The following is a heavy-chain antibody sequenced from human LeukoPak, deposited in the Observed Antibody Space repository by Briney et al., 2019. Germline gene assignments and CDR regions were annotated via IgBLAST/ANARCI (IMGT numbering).Heavy chain of an antibody. D-gene: IGHD7-27*01. V-gene: IGHV3-23*01. CDR2: ISGSGGST. CDR3: AKGQTGEGYFDY. Sequence: GGSLRLSCAASGLTFSSYAMSWVRQAPGKGLEWVSAISGSGGSTYYADSVKGRFTISRDNSKNTLYLQMNSLRAEDTAVYYCAKGQTGEGYFDYWGQGTLVTVSS. J-gene: IGHJ4*02. CDR1: GLTFSSYA.